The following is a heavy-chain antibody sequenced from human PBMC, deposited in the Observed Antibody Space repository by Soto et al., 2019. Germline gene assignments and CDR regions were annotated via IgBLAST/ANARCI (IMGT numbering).Heavy chain of an antibody. CDR2: INHSGST. D-gene: IGHD6-13*01. CDR1: GGSFSGYY. CDR3: AGRGSSSSWYVDY. Sequence: PSETLSLTCAVYGGSFSGYYWSWIRQPPGKGLEWIGEINHSGSTNYNPSLKSRVTISVDTSKNQFSLKLSSVTAAYTAVYYCAGRGSSSSWYVDYWGQGTLVTVSS. V-gene: IGHV4-34*01. J-gene: IGHJ4*02.